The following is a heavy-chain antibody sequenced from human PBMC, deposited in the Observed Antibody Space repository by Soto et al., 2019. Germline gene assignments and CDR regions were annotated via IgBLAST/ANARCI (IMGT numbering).Heavy chain of an antibody. CDR2: IYYSGST. V-gene: IGHV4-31*03. CDR1: GGSISSGGYY. Sequence: QVQLQESGPGLVKPSQTLSLTCTVSGGSISSGGYYWSWIRQHPGKGLEWIGYIYYSGSTCYNPSLKSRVTISVDTSKNQFSLKLSSVTAADTAVYYCARGTTRSSSGWVPRGNWFDPWGQGTLVTVSS. D-gene: IGHD6-19*01. CDR3: ARGTTRSSSGWVPRGNWFDP. J-gene: IGHJ5*02.